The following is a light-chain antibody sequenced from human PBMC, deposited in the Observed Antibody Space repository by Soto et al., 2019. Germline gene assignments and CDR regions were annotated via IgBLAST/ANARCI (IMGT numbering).Light chain of an antibody. CDR2: AAS. V-gene: IGKV1-8*01. J-gene: IGKJ3*01. CDR3: QQYYSYPPIT. CDR1: QGISSY. Sequence: AIRMTQSPSSFSASTGDRVTITCRASQGISSYLAWYQQKPGKAPKLLIYAASTLQSGVPSRFSGSGSGTDFTLTISCLQSKDFATYSCQQYYSYPPITFGPGTKVDIK.